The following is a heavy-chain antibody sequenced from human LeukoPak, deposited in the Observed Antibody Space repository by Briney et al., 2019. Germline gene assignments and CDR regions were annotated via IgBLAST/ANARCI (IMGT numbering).Heavy chain of an antibody. J-gene: IGHJ4*02. CDR2: ISSSGRTI. V-gene: IGHV3-11*04. CDR3: ARYYCSVTSCYGRYFDS. D-gene: IGHD2-2*01. Sequence: PGGSLRLSCVASGFTFSDYYMSWTRQAPGKGLEWVSYISSSGRTIYDADSVKGRFTISRDNAKNSLYLQMNSLKAEDTAVYYCARYYCSVTSCYGRYFDSWGQGILVTVSS. CDR1: GFTFSDYY.